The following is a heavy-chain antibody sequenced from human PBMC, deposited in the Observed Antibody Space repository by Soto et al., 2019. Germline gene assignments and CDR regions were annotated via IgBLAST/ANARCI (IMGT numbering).Heavy chain of an antibody. CDR3: ANEPN. J-gene: IGHJ4*02. Sequence: QVQLVQSGAEVKKPGSSVKVSCKASGGSFSGQRVSWWRQAPGQRLEWMGGIIPMFRTTNYAWKCQGRLTITADGSTNTASMELTSLTSEDTAIYYCANEPNGGQGTLVTFSS. CDR2: IIPMFRTT. CDR1: GGSFSGQR. V-gene: IGHV1-69*01.